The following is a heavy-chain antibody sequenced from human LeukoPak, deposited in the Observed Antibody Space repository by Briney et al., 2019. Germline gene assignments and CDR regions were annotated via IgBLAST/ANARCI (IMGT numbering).Heavy chain of an antibody. CDR1: GFTFSSYS. CDR3: AKGGYCSSTSCPPEDYYGMDV. J-gene: IGHJ6*02. Sequence: GGSLRLSCAASGFTFSSYSMSWVRQAPGKGLEWVSDISGGGDNTHNADSVKGRFTISRDNSKNTLYSQMNSLRAEDTAVYYCAKGGYCSSTSCPPEDYYGMDVWGQGTTVTVSS. CDR2: ISGGGDNT. D-gene: IGHD2-2*01. V-gene: IGHV3-23*01.